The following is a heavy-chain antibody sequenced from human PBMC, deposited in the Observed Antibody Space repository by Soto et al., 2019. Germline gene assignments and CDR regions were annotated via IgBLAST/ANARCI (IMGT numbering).Heavy chain of an antibody. V-gene: IGHV4-28*03. D-gene: IGHD2-2*01. CDR2: IYYSGSA. J-gene: IGHJ3*02. CDR3: ARGDYAKAFDI. CDR1: GYSISSSNW. Sequence: QVQLQESGPGLVKPSDTLSLICAVSGYSISSSNWWGWIRQPPGKGLEWIGNIYYSGSAYYNPSRNSRVTMSVDTSKHQFSLKLTAVTAVDTAVYYCARGDYAKAFDIWGQGTTVTVSS.